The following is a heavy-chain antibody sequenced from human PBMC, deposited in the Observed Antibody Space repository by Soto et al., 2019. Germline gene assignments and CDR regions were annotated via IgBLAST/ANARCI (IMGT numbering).Heavy chain of an antibody. V-gene: IGHV1-8*01. CDR3: ARERAAAGSNWFDP. CDR2: MNPNSGNT. Sequence: ASVKVSFKASGYTFTSYDINWVRQATGQGLEWMGWMNPNSGNTGYAQKFQGRVTMTRNTSISTAYMELSSLRSEDTAVYYCARERAAAGSNWFDPWGQGTQVTVSS. D-gene: IGHD6-13*01. CDR1: GYTFTSYD. J-gene: IGHJ5*02.